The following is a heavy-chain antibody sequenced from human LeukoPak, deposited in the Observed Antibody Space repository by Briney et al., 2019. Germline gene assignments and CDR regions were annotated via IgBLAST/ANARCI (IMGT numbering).Heavy chain of an antibody. CDR2: ISSNGGSI. D-gene: IGHD3-10*01. J-gene: IGHJ4*02. V-gene: IGHV3-64D*09. CDR3: VKNNYYGSGTVDY. Sequence: PGRSLRLSCAASGFTFSNYAMHWVRQAPGKGLEYVSAISSNGGSIYYADSVKGRFTISRDNSKNTLFLQMSSLRAEDTAVYYCVKNNYYGSGTVDYWGQGTLVTVSS. CDR1: GFTFSNYA.